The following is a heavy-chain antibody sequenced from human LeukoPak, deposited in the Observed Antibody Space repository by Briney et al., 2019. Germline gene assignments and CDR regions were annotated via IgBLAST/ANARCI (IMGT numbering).Heavy chain of an antibody. V-gene: IGHV4-59*08. J-gene: IGHJ3*02. Sequence: PSETPSLTCTVSGGSISNYYWSWIRQPPGMGLEWIGYIYYSGTTNYNPSLKSRVTISLDTSKNQFSLKLTSVTAADTAVYYCARRSDFRAFDIWGQGTMVTVSS. D-gene: IGHD3-3*01. CDR1: GGSISNYY. CDR2: IYYSGTT. CDR3: ARRSDFRAFDI.